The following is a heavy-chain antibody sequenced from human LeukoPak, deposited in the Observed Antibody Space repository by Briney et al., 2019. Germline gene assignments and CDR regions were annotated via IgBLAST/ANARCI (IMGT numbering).Heavy chain of an antibody. V-gene: IGHV1-2*02. CDR3: ARANFLYCSSSTCLFDH. Sequence: ASVKASFKASGYTFTDYYMHWVRQASGQGFEWMGWINPNDADTNYAQKFQGRVTMTRDTSISTAHMEVSRLRSDDTAVYYCARANFLYCSSSTCLFDHWGQGTLVTVSS. D-gene: IGHD2-2*01. CDR2: INPNDADT. CDR1: GYTFTDYY. J-gene: IGHJ4*02.